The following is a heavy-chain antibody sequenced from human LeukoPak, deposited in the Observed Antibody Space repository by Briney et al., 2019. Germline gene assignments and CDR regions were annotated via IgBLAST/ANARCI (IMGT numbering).Heavy chain of an antibody. V-gene: IGHV3-23*01. Sequence: GGSLRLSCAVSGFTVSSNYMSWVRQAPGKGLEWVSAISSSGASAYHADSVKGRFTTSRDNSKNTLYLQMKSLRVEDMAVYYCARQIGYCSDGSCYFDYWGQGTLVTVSS. D-gene: IGHD2-15*01. CDR3: ARQIGYCSDGSCYFDY. J-gene: IGHJ4*02. CDR1: GFTVSSNY. CDR2: ISSSGASA.